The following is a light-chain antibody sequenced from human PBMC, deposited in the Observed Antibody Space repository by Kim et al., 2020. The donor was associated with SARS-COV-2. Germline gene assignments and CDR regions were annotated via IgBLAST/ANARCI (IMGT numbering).Light chain of an antibody. Sequence: VSPGQTASITCSGDKLGDKYACWYQQKPGQSPVLVIYQDSKRPSGIPERFSGSNSGNTTTLTISGTQAMDEADYYCQAWNSSTVVFGGGTQLTVL. CDR2: QDS. V-gene: IGLV3-1*01. J-gene: IGLJ2*01. CDR3: QAWNSSTVV. CDR1: KLGDKY.